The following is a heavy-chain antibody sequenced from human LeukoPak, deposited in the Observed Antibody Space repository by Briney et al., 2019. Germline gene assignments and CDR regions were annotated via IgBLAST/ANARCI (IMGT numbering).Heavy chain of an antibody. Sequence: SETLSLTCTVSGGSISSSSYYWGWIRQPPGKGLEWIGSIYYSGSTYYNPSLKSRVTISVDTSKDQFSLKLSSVTAADTAVYYCASTIFGVVYYFDYRGQGTLVTVSS. V-gene: IGHV4-39*01. CDR1: GGSISSSSYY. D-gene: IGHD3-3*01. CDR3: ASTIFGVVYYFDY. CDR2: IYYSGST. J-gene: IGHJ4*02.